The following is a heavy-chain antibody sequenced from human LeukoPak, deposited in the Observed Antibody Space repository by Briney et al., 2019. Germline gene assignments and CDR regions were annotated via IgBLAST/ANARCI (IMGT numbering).Heavy chain of an antibody. CDR2: IIPFLNIT. CDR1: GGTFSISA. CDR3: ARDQGLTAPPPYGLDV. Sequence: SVKVSCRTSGGTFSISAITWVRHAPGQGLEWMGSIIPFLNITTYAQKFQGSVTLTADTSTSTVYMELSTLRSEETAVYYCARDQGLTAPPPYGLDVWGQGTTVIVSS. D-gene: IGHD5-18*01. J-gene: IGHJ6*02. V-gene: IGHV1-69*04.